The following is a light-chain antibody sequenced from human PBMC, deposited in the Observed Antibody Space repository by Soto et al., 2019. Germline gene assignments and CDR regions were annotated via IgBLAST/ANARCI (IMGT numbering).Light chain of an antibody. V-gene: IGKV1-39*01. CDR2: AAS. J-gene: IGKJ4*01. CDR3: QQSYSTPPT. Sequence: DIQMTQSPSSLSASVGDRVTITCRASQSISSNLNWYQQKPGKAPKLLIYAASSLQSGVPSRFSGSGSGTDFTLTISNLQPEDFATYYCQQSYSTPPTFGGGTKVEIK. CDR1: QSISSN.